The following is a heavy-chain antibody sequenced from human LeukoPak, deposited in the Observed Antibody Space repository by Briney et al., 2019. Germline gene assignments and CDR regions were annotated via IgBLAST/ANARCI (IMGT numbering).Heavy chain of an antibody. Sequence: GGSLRLSCAASGFTFDDYAMHWVRQAPGKGLEWVSDISWNSGSIGYADSVKGRFTISRDNAKNSLYLQKNSLRAEDTALYYCAKGRSNTYYDFWSGYYGWFDPWGQGTLVTVSS. CDR2: ISWNSGSI. J-gene: IGHJ5*02. D-gene: IGHD3-3*01. CDR3: AKGRSNTYYDFWSGYYGWFDP. V-gene: IGHV3-9*01. CDR1: GFTFDDYA.